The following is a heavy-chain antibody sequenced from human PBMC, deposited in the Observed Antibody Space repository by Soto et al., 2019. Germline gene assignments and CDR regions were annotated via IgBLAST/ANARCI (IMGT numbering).Heavy chain of an antibody. Sequence: EVQVLESGGGLVQPGGSLRLSCIASGLTLSNYAMTWVRQAPGRGQEWVSTVTGSGSTYYADSMKGRFTIFRDNSKNILYLQMNSLRAEDTAIYYCAKSLRPTASTGYWFDPWGQGSQVTVSS. CDR1: GLTLSNYA. CDR3: AKSLRPTASTGYWFDP. D-gene: IGHD4-17*01. CDR2: VTGSGST. V-gene: IGHV3-23*01. J-gene: IGHJ5*02.